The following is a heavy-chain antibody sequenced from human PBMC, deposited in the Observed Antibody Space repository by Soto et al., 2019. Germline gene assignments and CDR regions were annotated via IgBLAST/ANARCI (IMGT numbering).Heavy chain of an antibody. CDR2: IYYSGST. CDR1: GGSISSYY. J-gene: IGHJ5*02. V-gene: IGHV4-59*08. Sequence: SETLSLTCTVSGGSISSYYWSWIRQPPGKGLEWIGYIYYSGSTNYNPSLKSRVVISIDTSRNQFSLRLSSVTAADRAVYFCARGVTVFGLVSRFWFDPWGQGTVVTVSS. D-gene: IGHD3-3*01. CDR3: ARGVTVFGLVSRFWFDP.